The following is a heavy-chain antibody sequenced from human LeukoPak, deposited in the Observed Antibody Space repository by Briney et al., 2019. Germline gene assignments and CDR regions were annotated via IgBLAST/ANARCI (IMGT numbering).Heavy chain of an antibody. CDR3: AKVTFGSGTNKYLDP. J-gene: IGHJ5*02. V-gene: IGHV3-23*01. D-gene: IGHD3-10*01. CDR1: GFTFSMFG. CDR2: ISGGGGST. Sequence: GGSLRLSCAVSGFTFSMFGMSWVRQAPGKGLEWVSTISGGGGSTYYADSVKGRFTVSRDNAKNTLYLQVSSLRAEDTAVYYCAKVTFGSGTNKYLDPWGQGTLVTVSS.